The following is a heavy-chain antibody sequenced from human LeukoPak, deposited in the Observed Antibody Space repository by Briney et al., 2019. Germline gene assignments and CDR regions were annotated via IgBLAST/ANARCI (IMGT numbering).Heavy chain of an antibody. J-gene: IGHJ5*02. CDR3: ARPIATYYYDSGSYYSLDP. D-gene: IGHD3-10*01. CDR1: GYTFTSYD. Sequence: ASVKVSCKASGYTFTSYDINWVRQATGQGLEWMGWMNPNSGNTGYAQKFQGRVTITRNTSISTAYMELSRLRSDDTAVYYCARPIATYYYDSGSYYSLDPWGQGTLVTVSS. V-gene: IGHV1-8*03. CDR2: MNPNSGNT.